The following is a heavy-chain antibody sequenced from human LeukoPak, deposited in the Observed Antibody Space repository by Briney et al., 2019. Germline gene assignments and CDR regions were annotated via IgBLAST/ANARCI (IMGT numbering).Heavy chain of an antibody. Sequence: HPGASLRLSCAASGFTFSSYAMSWVRQAPGKGLEWVSGISGSGGSTYYPDSVKGWFTISRDNSKNTLYLQMNSLRAEDTAVYYCAKRVSGGIWGQGTMVTVSS. V-gene: IGHV3-23*01. CDR3: AKRVSGGI. CDR1: GFTFSSYA. D-gene: IGHD2-15*01. CDR2: ISGSGGST. J-gene: IGHJ3*02.